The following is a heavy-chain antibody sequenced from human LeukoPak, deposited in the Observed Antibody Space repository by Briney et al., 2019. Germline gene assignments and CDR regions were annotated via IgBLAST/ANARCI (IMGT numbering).Heavy chain of an antibody. CDR1: GFTFSSYW. CDR3: ARDANHPDYENAFDI. J-gene: IGHJ3*02. Sequence: GGSLRLSCAASGFTFSSYWMSWVRLAPGKGLEWVANIKQDGSEKYYVDSVKGRFTISRDNAKNSLYLQMNSLRAEDTAVYYCARDANHPDYENAFDIWGQGTMVTVSS. V-gene: IGHV3-7*01. D-gene: IGHD4-17*01. CDR2: IKQDGSEK.